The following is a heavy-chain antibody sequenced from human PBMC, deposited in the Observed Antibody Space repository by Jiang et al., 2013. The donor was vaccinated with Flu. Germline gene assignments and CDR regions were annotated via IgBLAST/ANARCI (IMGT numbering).Heavy chain of an antibody. CDR3: ARWASISGMYFLDF. D-gene: IGHD1-14*01. CDR2: LLHPGAP. V-gene: IGHV4-59*11. CDR1: GGSISGHF. Sequence: SLTCTVSGGSISGHFWTWIRQPPHKGLEWDWTSLLHPGAPFITPFLKNPVHISVDTSMNQFSLKLYSVTAADTAVYYCARWASISGMYFLDFWGQGILVSVSS. J-gene: IGHJ4*02.